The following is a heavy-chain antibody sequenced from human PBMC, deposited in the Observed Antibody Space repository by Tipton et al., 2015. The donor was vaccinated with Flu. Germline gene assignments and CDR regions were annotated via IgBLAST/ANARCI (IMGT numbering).Heavy chain of an antibody. CDR2: ISGGGAIR. CDR3: AKVIPELVAGLDS. J-gene: IGHJ4*02. Sequence: SLRLSCAASGFTFSRYAMSWVRQAPGKGLEWVSAISGGGAIRYFADSVKGRFTISRDNSKNMLYLQMNSLRPEDTAIYYCAKVIPELVAGLDSWGQGTLVTVSS. V-gene: IGHV3-23*01. CDR1: GFTFSRYA. D-gene: IGHD6-19*01.